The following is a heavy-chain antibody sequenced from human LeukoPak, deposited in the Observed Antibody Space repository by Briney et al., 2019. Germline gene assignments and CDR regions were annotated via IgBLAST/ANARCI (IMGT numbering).Heavy chain of an antibody. CDR3: ARENNYYDSSGYYISRAFDI. J-gene: IGHJ3*02. D-gene: IGHD3-22*01. CDR2: IYHSGST. V-gene: IGHV4-38-2*02. CDR1: GYSISSGYY. Sequence: SETLSLTCTVSGYSISSGYYWGWIRQPPGKGLEWIGSIYHSGSTYCNPSLKSRVTISVDSSQNQFSPKLSSVTAADTAVYYCARENNYYDSSGYYISRAFDIWGQGTMVTVSS.